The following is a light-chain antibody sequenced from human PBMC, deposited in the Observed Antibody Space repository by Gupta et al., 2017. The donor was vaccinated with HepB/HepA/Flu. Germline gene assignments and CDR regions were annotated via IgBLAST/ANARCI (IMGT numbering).Light chain of an antibody. CDR2: DAF. V-gene: IGKV3-11*01. CDR3: QQPANWPLVT. CDR1: QSVSLS. Sequence: EIVLTQFPATLSLSPGERVTLSCRASQSVSLSLAWYQQKPGQAPRLLVYDAFSRAAGVPPRFSGVGSGTDFTLTISRREPEDFAVYYCQQPANWPLVTFGQGTRLDIK. J-gene: IGKJ5*01.